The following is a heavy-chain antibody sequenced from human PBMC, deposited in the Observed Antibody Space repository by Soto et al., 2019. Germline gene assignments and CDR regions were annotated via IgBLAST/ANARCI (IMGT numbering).Heavy chain of an antibody. CDR2: ISSSSSYI. Sequence: GSLRLSCAASGFTFSSYSMNWVRQAPGKGLEWVSSISSSSSYIYYADSVKGRFTISRDNAKNSLYLQMNSLRAEDTAVYYCARPIRYCNSAHCYYSMNPLDPWGQGTLVTVSS. J-gene: IGHJ5*02. D-gene: IGHD2-2*01. V-gene: IGHV3-21*01. CDR1: GFTFSSYS. CDR3: ARPIRYCNSAHCYYSMNPLDP.